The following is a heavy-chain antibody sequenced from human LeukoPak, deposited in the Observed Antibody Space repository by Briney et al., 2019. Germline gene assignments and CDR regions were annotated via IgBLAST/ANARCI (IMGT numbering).Heavy chain of an antibody. D-gene: IGHD1-26*01. V-gene: IGHV1-3*03. CDR3: ARVDYSSGHYYWGAFDL. J-gene: IGHJ3*01. CDR1: GYTFTSHA. Sequence: ASVKVSCKASGYTFTSHAMHWVRQAPGQRLEWMGWINGGNGNTKYSQEFQGRVTITRDTSASTAYMELSSLRSEDMAMYYCARVDYSSGHYYWGAFDLWGQGTMVTVSS. CDR2: INGGNGNT.